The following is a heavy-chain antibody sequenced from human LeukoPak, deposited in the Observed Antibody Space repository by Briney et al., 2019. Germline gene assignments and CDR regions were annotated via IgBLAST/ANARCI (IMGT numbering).Heavy chain of an antibody. CDR3: ARANYYDSSGYYYYGMDV. V-gene: IGHV1-18*01. Sequence: SVKVSCKASGYTFTSYGISWVRQAPGQGLEWMGWISAYNGNTNYAQKLQGRVTMTTDTSTSTVYMELRSLRSDDTAVYYCARANYYDSSGYYYYGMDVWGQGITVTVSS. D-gene: IGHD3-22*01. J-gene: IGHJ6*02. CDR2: ISAYNGNT. CDR1: GYTFTSYG.